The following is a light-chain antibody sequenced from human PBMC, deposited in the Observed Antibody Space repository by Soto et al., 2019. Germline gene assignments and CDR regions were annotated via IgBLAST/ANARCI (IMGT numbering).Light chain of an antibody. CDR2: EVS. J-gene: IGLJ1*01. CDR1: SSDVGNYKY. CDR3: FPYKRSGTYV. Sequence: QSVLTQPASVSGSPGQSITISCTGTSSDVGNYKYVSWYQQHPGKAPKLMIYEVSNRPSGVSNRFSGSKSGNTASLTVSGLQAEDETHYYCFPYKRSGTYVFGNGTKLTV. V-gene: IGLV2-14*01.